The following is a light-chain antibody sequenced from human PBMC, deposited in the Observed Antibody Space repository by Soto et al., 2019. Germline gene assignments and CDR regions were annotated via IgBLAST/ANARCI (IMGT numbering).Light chain of an antibody. CDR1: QGVSRK. V-gene: IGKV3-15*01. CDR3: QQYASLPIT. CDR2: GAS. Sequence: DIGMTQSPATLSVATGERVTFSCSASQGVSRKLAWYQHKPGQAPRLLISGASTGATGIPARFSGSGSGTEFTLTISSLQAEDCAIYCCQQYASLPITFGGGTNVDIK. J-gene: IGKJ4*01.